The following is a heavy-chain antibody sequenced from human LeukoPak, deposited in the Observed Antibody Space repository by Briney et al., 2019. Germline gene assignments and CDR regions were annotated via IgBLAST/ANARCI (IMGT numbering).Heavy chain of an antibody. Sequence: GASVNVSCKASGGTFSSYAISWVRQAPGQGLEWMGGINGYNDKTKYEQKVQGRVTMTIDTSTSTAYMELRSLRSDDTAVYYCARDRGKWFGDFFDFWGQGTLVTVSS. CDR1: GGTFSSYA. CDR2: INGYNDKT. J-gene: IGHJ4*02. V-gene: IGHV1-18*01. CDR3: ARDRGKWFGDFFDF. D-gene: IGHD3-10*01.